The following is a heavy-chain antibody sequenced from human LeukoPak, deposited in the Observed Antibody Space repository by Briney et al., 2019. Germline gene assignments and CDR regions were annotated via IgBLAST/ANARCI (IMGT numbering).Heavy chain of an antibody. CDR2: IYYSGST. J-gene: IGHJ4*02. V-gene: IGHV4-59*01. Sequence: KPSETLSLTCTVSGGSISSYYWSWNRQPPGKGLEWIGYIYYSGSTNYNPSLKSRVTISVDTSKNQFSLKLSSVTAADTAVYYCARGSRGYSYGYDYWGQGTLVTVSS. D-gene: IGHD5-18*01. CDR3: ARGSRGYSYGYDY. CDR1: GGSISSYY.